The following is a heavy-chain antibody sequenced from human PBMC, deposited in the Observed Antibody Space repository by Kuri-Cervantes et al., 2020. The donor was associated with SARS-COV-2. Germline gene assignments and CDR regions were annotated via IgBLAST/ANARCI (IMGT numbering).Heavy chain of an antibody. CDR1: GGSISSSSYY. D-gene: IGHD2-2*01. J-gene: IGHJ6*02. CDR2: IYYSGST. CDR3: ASQLSVEYQLSPPYYYGMDV. V-gene: IGHV4-39*07. Sequence: SETLSLTCTVSGGSISSSSYYWGWIRQPPGKGLEWIGSIYYSGSTYYNPSLKSRVTISVDTSKNQFSLKLSSVTAADTAVYYCASQLSVEYQLSPPYYYGMDVWGQGTMVTVSS.